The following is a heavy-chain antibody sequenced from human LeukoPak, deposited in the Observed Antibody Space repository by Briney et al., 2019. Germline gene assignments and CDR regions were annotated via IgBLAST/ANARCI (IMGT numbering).Heavy chain of an antibody. V-gene: IGHV4-30-4*01. CDR3: ARDGYNSGYFDY. J-gene: IGHJ4*02. CDR2: IYYSRST. D-gene: IGHD5-24*01. CDR1: GASISSGGYY. Sequence: ASQTLSLTCTVSGASISSGGYYWNWIRQPPGKGLEWIGYIYYSRSTSYSPSLKSRLTISVDTSKNQFSLKLSSVTAADTAVYYCARDGYNSGYFDYWGQGTLVTVSS.